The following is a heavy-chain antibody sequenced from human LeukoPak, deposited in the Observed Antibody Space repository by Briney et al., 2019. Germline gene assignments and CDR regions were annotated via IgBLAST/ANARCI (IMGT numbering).Heavy chain of an antibody. D-gene: IGHD4-11*01. CDR1: EFTFSIYA. V-gene: IGHV4-38-2*01. CDR3: ARVSNGYYYYYMDV. CDR2: IYYSGST. Sequence: GSLRLSCAVSEFTFSIYAMNWVRQPPGKGLEWIGSIYYSGSTYYNPSLKSRVTISVDTSKNQFSLKLSSVTAADTAVYYCARVSNGYYYYYMDVWGKGTTVTVSS. J-gene: IGHJ6*03.